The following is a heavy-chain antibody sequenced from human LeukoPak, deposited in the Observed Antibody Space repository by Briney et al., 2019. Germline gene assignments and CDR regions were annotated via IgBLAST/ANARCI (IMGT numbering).Heavy chain of an antibody. CDR3: TRDTVGHDFWSGYSEY. V-gene: IGHV3-49*04. Sequence: PGGSLRLSCGASGFTFSSYAMSWVRQAPGKGLEWVGFIRSKAYGGTTEYVASVKGRFTISRDDSKSIAYLQMNSLKTEDTAFYYCTRDTVGHDFWSGYSEYWGQGTLVTVSS. CDR2: IRSKAYGGTT. CDR1: GFTFSSYA. D-gene: IGHD3-3*01. J-gene: IGHJ4*02.